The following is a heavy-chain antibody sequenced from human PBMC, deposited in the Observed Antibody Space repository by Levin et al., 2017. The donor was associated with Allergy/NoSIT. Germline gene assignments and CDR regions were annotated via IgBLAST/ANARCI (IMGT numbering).Heavy chain of an antibody. D-gene: IGHD5/OR15-5a*01. CDR3: ARDKSTYGMDV. Sequence: GGSLRLSCAASGFIFSSYGMHWVRQAPGTGLEWVAVIWYDGSNKYYADSVKGRFTISRDNSKNTVYLQMNSLRAEDTAVYYCARDKSTYGMDVWGRGTTVTVSS. CDR2: IWYDGSNK. CDR1: GFIFSSYG. J-gene: IGHJ6*02. V-gene: IGHV3-33*01.